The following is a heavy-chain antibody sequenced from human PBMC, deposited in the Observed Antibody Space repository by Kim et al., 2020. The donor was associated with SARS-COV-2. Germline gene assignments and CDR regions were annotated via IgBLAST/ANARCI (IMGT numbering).Heavy chain of an antibody. D-gene: IGHD1-1*01. J-gene: IGHJ4*02. CDR3: ARGNSYDY. CDR1: GGSVNSYY. CDR2: IYQSGDT. Sequence: SETLSLTCTVSGGSVNSYYWNWIRQLPGKGLEYIGYIYQSGDTNYNPSLKSRVTMSIDTSKNQFSLKLSSVTAADTAVYYCARGNSYDYLGQGILVTVSS. V-gene: IGHV4-59*02.